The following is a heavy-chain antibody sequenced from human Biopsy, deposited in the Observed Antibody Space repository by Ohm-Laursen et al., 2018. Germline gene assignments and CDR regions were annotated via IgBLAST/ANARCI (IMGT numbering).Heavy chain of an antibody. D-gene: IGHD3-22*01. CDR2: IYSSGST. CDR3: ARWTPEYDSSRYYLDAFDI. V-gene: IGHV4-4*07. CDR1: GGSLSSYY. J-gene: IGHJ3*02. Sequence: SETLSLTCTVSGGSLSSYYWSWIRKPAGKGLEWIGRIYSSGSTNYNPSLKSRVTLSMDTSKRQFPLKLSFVTAADTAVYYCARWTPEYDSSRYYLDAFDIWGQGTKVTVSS.